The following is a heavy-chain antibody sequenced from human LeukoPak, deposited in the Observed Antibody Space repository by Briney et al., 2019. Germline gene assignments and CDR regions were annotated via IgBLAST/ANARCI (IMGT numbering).Heavy chain of an antibody. CDR3: ATDQYSSGWSFDY. CDR2: ISYHGSNK. D-gene: IGHD6-19*01. J-gene: IGHJ4*02. CDR1: GFTFSSYG. V-gene: IGHV3-30*03. Sequence: GRSLRLSCAASGFTFSSYGMHWVRQAPGKGLEWVAVISYHGSNKYYADSVKGRFTISRDNSKNTLYLQMNSLSAEDTAVYYCATDQYSSGWSFDYWGQGSLVTVSS.